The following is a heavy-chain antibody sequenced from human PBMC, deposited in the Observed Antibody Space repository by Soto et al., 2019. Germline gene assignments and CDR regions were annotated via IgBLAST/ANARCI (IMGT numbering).Heavy chain of an antibody. CDR2: IYAGGST. V-gene: IGHV3-53*01. D-gene: IGHD3-10*01. J-gene: IGHJ6*02. CDR1: GFTVSDNY. CDR3: ARDQGGFGELSHKGYHYYGIDV. Sequence: EVQLVESGGGLIQPGGSLRLSCAASGFTVSDNYMSWVRQAPGKGLEWVSVIYAGGSTYYADSVKGRFTISREHSKNTLYRQMDSLRAEDTAVYDCARDQGGFGELSHKGYHYYGIDVWGQGTTVTVSS.